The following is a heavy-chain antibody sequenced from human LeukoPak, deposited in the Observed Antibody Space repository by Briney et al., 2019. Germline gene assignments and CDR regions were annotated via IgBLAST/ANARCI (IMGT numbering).Heavy chain of an antibody. CDR2: IYHSGST. Sequence: KPSETLSLTCTVSGGSVSSSDFNWGWIRQPPGKGLEWIGSIYHSGSTYYNPSLKSRVTISVDTSKNQFSLKLRFVTAADTAVYYCARRLGYCSSTSCYAENWFDPWGQGTLVTVSS. D-gene: IGHD2-2*01. CDR1: GGSVSSSDFN. J-gene: IGHJ5*02. CDR3: ARRLGYCSSTSCYAENWFDP. V-gene: IGHV4-39*07.